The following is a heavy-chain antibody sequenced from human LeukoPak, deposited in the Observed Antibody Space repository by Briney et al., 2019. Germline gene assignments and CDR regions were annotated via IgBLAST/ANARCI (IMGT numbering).Heavy chain of an antibody. CDR1: GYTFISYD. V-gene: IGHV1-8*03. CDR3: ARVTGYMTEDYFDY. Sequence: RASVKVSCKASGYTFISYDINWVRQVTGQGLEWMGWMNPNSGNTGYAQKFQGRVTITRNTSISTAFMELSSLRSEDTAVYYCARVTGYMTEDYFDYWGQGTLITVSS. CDR2: MNPNSGNT. D-gene: IGHD6-13*01. J-gene: IGHJ4*02.